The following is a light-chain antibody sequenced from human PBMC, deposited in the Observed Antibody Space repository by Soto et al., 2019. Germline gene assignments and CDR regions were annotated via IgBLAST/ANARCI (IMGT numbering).Light chain of an antibody. J-gene: IGKJ1*01. Sequence: DIQMTQSPSAMSASVGDRVTITCRASQVISSSLAWYQQRPGQAPKLLISEGSSLESGVPSTFSGTASGTEFTLTISSLQPDDFATYYCQQYNSFPWTFGQGTKVDIK. CDR2: EGS. CDR3: QQYNSFPWT. V-gene: IGKV1-17*03. CDR1: QVISSS.